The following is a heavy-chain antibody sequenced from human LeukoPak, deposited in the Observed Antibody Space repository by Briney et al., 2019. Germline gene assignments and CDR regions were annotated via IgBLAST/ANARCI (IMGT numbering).Heavy chain of an antibody. CDR2: ISGSGGST. V-gene: IGHV3-23*01. CDR3: AKDQVAAAGTKGWFDP. J-gene: IGHJ5*02. CDR1: GFTFSSYA. Sequence: PGGSLRLSCAASGFTFSSYAMSWVRQAPGKGLEWVSAISGSGGSTYYADSVKGRFTISRDNSKNTLYLQMNSLRAEDTAVYYCAKDQVAAAGTKGWFDPWGQGTLVTVSS. D-gene: IGHD6-13*01.